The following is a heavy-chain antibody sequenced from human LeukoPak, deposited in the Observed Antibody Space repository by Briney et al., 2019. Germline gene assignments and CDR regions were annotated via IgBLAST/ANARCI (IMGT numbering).Heavy chain of an antibody. CDR3: SRGGNFAF. Sequence: PSETLSLTCAVSGYSISSGYYWGWIRQPPGKGLGWIGSINHSGSTYYNPSLKSRVTISIDTSKNQFSLNLSSVTAADTAVYYCSRGGNFAFWGQGTLVTVSS. V-gene: IGHV4-38-2*01. CDR1: GYSISSGYY. J-gene: IGHJ4*02. CDR2: INHSGST.